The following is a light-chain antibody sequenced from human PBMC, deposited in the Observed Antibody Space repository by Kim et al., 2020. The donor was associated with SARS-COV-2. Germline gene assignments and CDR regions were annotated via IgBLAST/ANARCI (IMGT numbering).Light chain of an antibody. J-gene: IGKJ1*01. Sequence: CPGESGALSVGASRTVNTNYLAWYQQKPGQAPTLLIYSTSNRATGIPDRFSGSGSGTDFTLTISRLEPEDFAVYYCHQYGRSPQTFGQGTKVDIK. CDR3: HQYGRSPQT. V-gene: IGKV3-20*01. CDR2: STS. CDR1: RTVNTNY.